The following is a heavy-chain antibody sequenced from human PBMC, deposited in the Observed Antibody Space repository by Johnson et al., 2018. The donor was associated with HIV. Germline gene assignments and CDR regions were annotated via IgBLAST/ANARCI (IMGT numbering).Heavy chain of an antibody. CDR2: ISYDGSNK. D-gene: IGHD5-12*01. V-gene: IGHV3-30-3*01. CDR3: AKDRILSGYGPGAFDI. CDR1: GFTFSNYA. J-gene: IGHJ3*02. Sequence: QVQLVESGGGVVQPGGSLRLSCAASGFTFSNYAMYWVRQAPGKGLEWVAAISYDGSNKYYADSVKDRFTIYRDNSKNTLYLQMNSLRAEDTAVYYCAKDRILSGYGPGAFDIWGQGTMVTVSS.